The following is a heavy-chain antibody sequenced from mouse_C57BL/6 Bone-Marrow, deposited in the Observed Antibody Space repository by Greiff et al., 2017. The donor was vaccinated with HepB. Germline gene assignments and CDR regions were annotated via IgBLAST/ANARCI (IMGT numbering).Heavy chain of an antibody. J-gene: IGHJ2*01. CDR3: ARGGPYGSSYLYYFDY. V-gene: IGHV1-72*01. Sequence: QVQLKESGAELVKPGASVKLSCKASGYTFTSYWMHWVKQRPGRGLEWIGRIDPNSGGTKYNEKFKSKATLTVDKPSSTAYMQLSSLTSEDSAVYYCARGGPYGSSYLYYFDYWGQGTTLTVSS. CDR2: IDPNSGGT. D-gene: IGHD1-1*01. CDR1: GYTFTSYW.